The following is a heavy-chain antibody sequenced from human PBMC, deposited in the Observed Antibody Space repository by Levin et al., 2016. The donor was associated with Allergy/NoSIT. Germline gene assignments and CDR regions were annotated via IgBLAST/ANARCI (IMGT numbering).Heavy chain of an antibody. CDR2: ISPHDSDT. CDR3: ARRGSPYWYGMDA. V-gene: IGHV5-51*01. CDR1: GYDFSKYW. J-gene: IGHJ6*02. D-gene: IGHD3-10*01. Sequence: GGSLRLSCKGSGYDFSKYWIGWVRQMPGEGLEWMGIISPHDSDTRYSPSFQGLVTISADLSSRTAFLQWRSLKASDTAIYYCARRGSPYWYGMDAWGQGTSVTVSS.